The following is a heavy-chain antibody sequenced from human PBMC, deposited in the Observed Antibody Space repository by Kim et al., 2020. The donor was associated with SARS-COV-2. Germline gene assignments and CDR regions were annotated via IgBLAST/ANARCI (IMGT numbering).Heavy chain of an antibody. CDR1: GFTFSSYA. CDR3: ARRKFPVDY. V-gene: IGHV3-30*04. Sequence: GGSLRLSCAASGFTFSSYAMHWVRQAPGKGLEWVAVISYDGSNKYYADSVKGRFTISRDNSKNTLYLQMNSLRAEDTAVYYCARRKFPVDYWGQGTLVTVSS. CDR2: ISYDGSNK. J-gene: IGHJ4*02.